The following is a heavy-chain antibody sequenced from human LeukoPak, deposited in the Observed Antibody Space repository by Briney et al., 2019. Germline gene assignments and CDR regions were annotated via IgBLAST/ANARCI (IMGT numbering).Heavy chain of an antibody. V-gene: IGHV3-7*01. J-gene: IGHJ4*02. D-gene: IGHD2/OR15-2a*01. CDR3: ARGLAQYSY. CDR2: IKEDGSEE. CDR1: GFTFSTYW. Sequence: GGSLRLSCAGSGFTFSTYWMSWVRQDAGKGLEWVDNIKEDGSEEYYVDAVKGRFAISRDNAENSLYLQMNSLRAEDTAVYYCARGLAQYSYWGQGTLVTVSS.